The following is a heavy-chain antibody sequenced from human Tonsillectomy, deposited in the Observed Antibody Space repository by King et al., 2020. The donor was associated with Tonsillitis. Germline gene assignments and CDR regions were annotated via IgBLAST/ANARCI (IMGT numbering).Heavy chain of an antibody. CDR2: IYPDDSDT. J-gene: IGHJ4*02. CDR3: ARLGGHDLAY. Sequence: QLVQSGAEVKKPGESLKISCKGSGYRFATYWIAWVRQMPGKGLEWMGIIYPDDSDTRYSPTFQGQATISADKSINTAYLQWSSLKASDTAIYYCARLGGHDLAYWGQGTLATVSS. CDR1: GYRFATYW. D-gene: IGHD1-1*01. V-gene: IGHV5-51*01.